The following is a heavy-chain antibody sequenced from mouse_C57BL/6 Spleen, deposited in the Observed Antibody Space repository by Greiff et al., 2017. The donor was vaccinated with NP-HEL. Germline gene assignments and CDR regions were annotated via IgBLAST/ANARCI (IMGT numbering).Heavy chain of an antibody. Sequence: QVQLKQSGTELVKPGASVKLSCKASGYTFTSYWMPWVKQRPGQGLEWIGNINPSNGGTNYNEKFKSKATLTVDKSSSTAYMQLSSLTSEDSAVYYCAREGDGYYVAMDYWGQGTSVTVSS. D-gene: IGHD2-3*01. CDR3: AREGDGYYVAMDY. V-gene: IGHV1-53*01. J-gene: IGHJ4*01. CDR1: GYTFTSYW. CDR2: INPSNGGT.